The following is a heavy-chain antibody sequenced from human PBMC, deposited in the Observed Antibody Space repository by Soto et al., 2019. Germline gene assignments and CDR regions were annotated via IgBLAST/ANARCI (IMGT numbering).Heavy chain of an antibody. J-gene: IGHJ3*02. CDR1: GFNFNIFG. Sequence: QVQLVEAGGGVVQPGTSLRLSCVDSGFNFNIFGMHWVRQAPGKGLEWVAVISHDGNNDYYADSVKGRFTISRDNSKNTLFLLMNSLRAEDTAVYFCAKDHPRRAFDMWGQGTMVTVSS. V-gene: IGHV3-30*18. CDR3: AKDHPRRAFDM. CDR2: ISHDGNND.